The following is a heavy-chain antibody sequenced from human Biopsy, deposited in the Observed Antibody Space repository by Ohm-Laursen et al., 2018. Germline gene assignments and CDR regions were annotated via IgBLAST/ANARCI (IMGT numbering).Heavy chain of an antibody. J-gene: IGHJ4*02. CDR1: GFTFSSYA. D-gene: IGHD3-10*01. V-gene: IGHV3-23*01. CDR3: ARRGWGSGSSPFDY. CDR2: ISGSGAST. Sequence: GSLRLSCAASGFTFSSYAVSWVRQAPGKGLEWVSVISGSGASTDSADSVKGQFTISRDNSKNTLYLQMNSLRAEDTAVYYCARRGWGSGSSPFDYWGQGTLVTVSS.